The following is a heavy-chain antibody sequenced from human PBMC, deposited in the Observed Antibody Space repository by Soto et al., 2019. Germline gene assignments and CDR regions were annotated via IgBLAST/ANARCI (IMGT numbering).Heavy chain of an antibody. V-gene: IGHV3-21*01. J-gene: IGHJ3*02. Sequence: GGSLRLSCAASGFTFSSYSMNWVRQAPGKGLEWVSSISSSSSYIYYADSVKGRFTISRDNTKNSLYLQMNSLRAEDTAVYYCARRTMVRGVIDAFDIWGQGTMVTVSS. CDR1: GFTFSSYS. CDR3: ARRTMVRGVIDAFDI. CDR2: ISSSSSYI. D-gene: IGHD3-10*01.